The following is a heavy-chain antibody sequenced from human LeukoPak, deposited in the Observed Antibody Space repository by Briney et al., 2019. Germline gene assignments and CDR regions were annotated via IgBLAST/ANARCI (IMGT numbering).Heavy chain of an antibody. D-gene: IGHD3-10*02. CDR1: GFTFSSYS. V-gene: IGHV3-21*01. CDR2: ISSSSSYI. J-gene: IGHJ4*02. CDR3: ARDPSSDGRGDY. Sequence: GGSLRLSCAASGFTFSSYSMNWVRQAPGKGLEWVSSISSSSSYIYYADSVKGRFTISRDNAKNSLYLQMNSLRADDTAVYYCARDPSSDGRGDYWGQGTLVTVSS.